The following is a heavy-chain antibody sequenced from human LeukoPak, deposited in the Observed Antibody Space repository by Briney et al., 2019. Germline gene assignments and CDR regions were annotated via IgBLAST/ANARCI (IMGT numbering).Heavy chain of an antibody. D-gene: IGHD3-10*01. J-gene: IGHJ6*03. Sequence: PGGSLRLSCAASGFSFSSTLLTWVRQAPGKGLEWLANIKEDGSVKNYVDSVKGRFIISRDNARNSLYLQMNSLRAEDTAVYYCASGSGSYRTPYYYMDVWGTGTTVTVSS. CDR2: IKEDGSVK. CDR1: GFSFSSTL. V-gene: IGHV3-7*01. CDR3: ASGSGSYRTPYYYMDV.